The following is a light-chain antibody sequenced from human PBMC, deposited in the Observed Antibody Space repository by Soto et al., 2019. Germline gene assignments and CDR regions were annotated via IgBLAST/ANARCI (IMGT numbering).Light chain of an antibody. CDR3: QHYQSGHPIT. Sequence: EIVLTQSPGTLSLSAGETAPLSCRASQSVSSNLAWYQQKPGQAPRLLIYGASTRATGIPDRFTGSGSETSFTLTISRLEPEDFALYYCQHYQSGHPITFGQGTRLEI. J-gene: IGKJ5*01. CDR2: GAS. CDR1: QSVSSN. V-gene: IGKV3-20*01.